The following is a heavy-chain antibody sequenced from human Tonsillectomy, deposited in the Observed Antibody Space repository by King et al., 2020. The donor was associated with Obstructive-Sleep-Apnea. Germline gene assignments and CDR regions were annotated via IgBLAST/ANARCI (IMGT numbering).Heavy chain of an antibody. CDR3: ARGPYYYDTSGYYPFPFEY. V-gene: IGHV3-48*01. CDR1: GFTFSTYG. J-gene: IGHJ4*02. CDR2: ISSSGTNI. Sequence: VQLVESGGGLVQPGGSLRLSCAASGFTFSTYGINWVRQAPGKGLEWISYISSSGTNIYYADSLKGRFTISRGNAENSLYLLMNSLRVEDTAVYYCARGPYYYDTSGYYPFPFEYWGQGTLVTVSS. D-gene: IGHD3-22*01.